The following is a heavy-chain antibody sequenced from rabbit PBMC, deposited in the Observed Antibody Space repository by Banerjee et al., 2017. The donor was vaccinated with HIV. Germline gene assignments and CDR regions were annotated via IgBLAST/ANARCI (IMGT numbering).Heavy chain of an antibody. CDR1: GIDFNGHYY. J-gene: IGHJ4*01. Sequence: QEQLEESGGDLVKPEGSLTLTCTASGIDFNGHYYVCWVRQAPGKGLEFIVCIYARSSGSTYYASWARGRFTISKTSSTTVTLQMTSLTAADTATYFCARDYNDAGDGYCSFNLWGPGTLVTVS. CDR2: IYARSSGST. CDR3: ARDYNDAGDGYCSFNL. V-gene: IGHV1S45*01. D-gene: IGHD8-1*01.